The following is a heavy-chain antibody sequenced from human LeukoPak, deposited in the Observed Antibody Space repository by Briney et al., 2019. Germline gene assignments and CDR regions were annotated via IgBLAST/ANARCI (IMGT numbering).Heavy chain of an antibody. CDR2: ISGSGSST. CDR1: GFTFSSYA. Sequence: GGSLRLSCAASGFTFSSYAMSWVRQAPGKELEWVSGISGSGSSTYYADSVKGRFTISRDNFKNTLYLQMNSLRAEDTAVYYCAKARTSYYNGMDVWGQGTTVTVSS. J-gene: IGHJ6*02. V-gene: IGHV3-23*01. CDR3: AKARTSYYNGMDV.